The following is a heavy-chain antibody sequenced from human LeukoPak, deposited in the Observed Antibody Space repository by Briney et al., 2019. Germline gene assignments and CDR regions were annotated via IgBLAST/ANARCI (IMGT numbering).Heavy chain of an antibody. CDR1: GFTFSSYG. V-gene: IGHV3-23*01. CDR3: AKASLWFGELLPQH. D-gene: IGHD3-10*01. J-gene: IGHJ1*01. CDR2: ISGSGGST. Sequence: GGSLRLSCAASGFTFSSYGMSWVRQAPGKGLEWVSAISGSGGSTYYADSVKGRFTISRDNSKNTLYLQMNSLRADDTAVYYCAKASLWFGELLPQHCGQGTLVTVSS.